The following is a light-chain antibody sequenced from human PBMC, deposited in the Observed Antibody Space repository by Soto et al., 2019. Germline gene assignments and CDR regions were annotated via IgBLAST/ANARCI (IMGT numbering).Light chain of an antibody. Sequence: EIVLTQSPGTLSLSPGEEATLSCRASQSVDSNYLAWYQQKPGQTPRLIIYGASGRADGIPHRFSGSGFGTDFTLTISSLEPEDFAVYYCQQRSNWPWTFGQGTKVDIK. CDR2: GAS. V-gene: IGKV3D-20*02. J-gene: IGKJ1*01. CDR3: QQRSNWPWT. CDR1: QSVDSNY.